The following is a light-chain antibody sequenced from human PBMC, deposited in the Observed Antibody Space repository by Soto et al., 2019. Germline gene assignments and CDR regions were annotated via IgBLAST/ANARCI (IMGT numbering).Light chain of an antibody. J-gene: IGKJ3*01. V-gene: IGKV3-20*01. CDR3: QQFGSSPGFT. CDR1: QSINSRY. Sequence: EIVLTQSPGTLSLSPGERATLSCRASQSINSRYLAWYQQKPGQAPRLLIYGASSRSTGIPDRCSGSGSGTDFTLTISRLEPEDFAVYYCQQFGSSPGFTFGPGTKVDIK. CDR2: GAS.